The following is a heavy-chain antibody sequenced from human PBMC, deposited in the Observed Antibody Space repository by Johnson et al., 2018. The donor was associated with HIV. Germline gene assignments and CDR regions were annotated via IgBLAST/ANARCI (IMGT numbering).Heavy chain of an antibody. J-gene: IGHJ3*01. CDR2: IKSKTDGGTT. CDR3: TTDHCSGDSCCRGGSCYNAFDV. Sequence: VQLVESGGGLVQPGRSLRLSCAASGFTFDDYAMHWVRQAPGKGLEWVGRIKSKTDGGTTDYAAPVKGRFTISRDDSKNTLYLQMNSLKIEDTAVYYCTTDHCSGDSCCRGGSCYNAFDVWGQGTMVIVSS. CDR1: GFTFDDYA. D-gene: IGHD2-15*01. V-gene: IGHV3-15*01.